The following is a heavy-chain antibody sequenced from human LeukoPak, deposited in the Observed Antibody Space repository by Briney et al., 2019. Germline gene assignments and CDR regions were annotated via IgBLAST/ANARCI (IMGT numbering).Heavy chain of an antibody. CDR1: GFTFNTYA. V-gene: IGHV3-64*01. D-gene: IGHD3-10*01. CDR2: ISSNGAST. Sequence: GESLRLSCAASGFTFNTYALHWVCQAPGKGLEFVSAISSNGASTYYANSVKGRFTISRDNSKNTLYLQMGSLRAEDMAMYYCARIMIRGAPSDNWGQGTLVTVSS. J-gene: IGHJ4*02. CDR3: ARIMIRGAPSDN.